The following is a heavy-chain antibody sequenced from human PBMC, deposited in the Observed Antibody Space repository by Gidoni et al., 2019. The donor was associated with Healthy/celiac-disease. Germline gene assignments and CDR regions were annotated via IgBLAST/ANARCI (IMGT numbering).Heavy chain of an antibody. CDR2: IWYDGSNE. D-gene: IGHD3-3*01. V-gene: IGHV3-33*01. J-gene: IGHJ4*02. CDR3: ARGGRFLEWLSPYNQLFDY. Sequence: QVQLVESGGGVVQPGRSLRLSCAASGFTFSSYGMHWVRQAPGKGLAWVAVIWYDGSNEYYADSVKGRFTISRDNSKNTLYLQMNSLRAEDTAVYYCARGGRFLEWLSPYNQLFDYWGQGTLVTVSS. CDR1: GFTFSSYG.